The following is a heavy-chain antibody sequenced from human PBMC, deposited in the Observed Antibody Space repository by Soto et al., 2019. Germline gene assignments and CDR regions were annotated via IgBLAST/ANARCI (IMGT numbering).Heavy chain of an antibody. CDR3: VRWGTTGGLDV. Sequence: QVQLVESGGGVVQPGTSLRVSCVGSGFTFRSYVIHWVRQAPGKGLAWVALTSYDGSDKYYDDSVRGRFTISRDNSRNTVDLQMDSLRLEDTALYYCVRWGTTGGLDVWGQGTLVSVSS. V-gene: IGHV3-30*19. D-gene: IGHD3-16*01. J-gene: IGHJ1*01. CDR1: GFTFRSYV. CDR2: TSYDGSDK.